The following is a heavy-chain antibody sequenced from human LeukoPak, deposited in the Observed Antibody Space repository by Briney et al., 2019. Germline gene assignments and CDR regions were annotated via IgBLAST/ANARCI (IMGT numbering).Heavy chain of an antibody. Sequence: GGSLRLSCAASGFTFSTYDMHWVRQVTGKGLEWVSVINTAGDTYYAASVKGRFTISRENAKNSLYLQMNSLRAGDTAVYYCTRGVEGGLGPWGQGTLVTVSS. D-gene: IGHD3-3*01. CDR2: INTAGDT. CDR3: TRGVEGGLGP. J-gene: IGHJ5*02. V-gene: IGHV3-13*01. CDR1: GFTFSTYD.